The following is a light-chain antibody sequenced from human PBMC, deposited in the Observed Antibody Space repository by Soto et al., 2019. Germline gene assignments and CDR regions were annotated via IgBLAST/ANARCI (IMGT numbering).Light chain of an antibody. CDR1: SSNLGAGYD. Sequence: QSVLTQPPSVSGAPGQRVTISCTGNSSNLGAGYDVHWYQQLPGAAPKLVIFGNRNRPSGVPERFSGSKSGNTASLTISGLQAEDEADYYCCSYAGSPYVFGTGTKVTVL. V-gene: IGLV1-40*01. J-gene: IGLJ1*01. CDR3: CSYAGSPYV. CDR2: GNR.